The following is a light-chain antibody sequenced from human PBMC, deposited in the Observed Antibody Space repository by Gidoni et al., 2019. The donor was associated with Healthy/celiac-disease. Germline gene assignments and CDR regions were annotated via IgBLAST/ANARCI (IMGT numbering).Light chain of an antibody. CDR2: DVS. V-gene: IGLV2-14*03. CDR1: SSAVAASNY. Sequence: QSALPPPASASRSPGQSITTSCTGTSSAVAASNYDSCDQQHPGNAPKVMIYDVSNRPSGVSNRFSGSKSGNTASLTISGLQAEDEADYYCSSYTSSTTLVFGGGTKLTVL. J-gene: IGLJ3*02. CDR3: SSYTSSTTLV.